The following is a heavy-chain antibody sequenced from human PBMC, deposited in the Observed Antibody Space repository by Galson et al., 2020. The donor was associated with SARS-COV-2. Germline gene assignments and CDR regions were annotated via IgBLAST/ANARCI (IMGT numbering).Heavy chain of an antibody. J-gene: IGHJ6*02. CDR1: GFTFSSYG. D-gene: IGHD1-1*01. CDR2: IWYDGSNK. V-gene: IGHV3-33*01. CDR3: ARQLVFYGMDV. Sequence: GGSLRLSCAASGFTFSSYGMHWVRQAPGKGLEWVAVIWYDGSNKYYADSVKGRFTISRDNSKNTLYLQMNSLRAEDTAVYYCARQLVFYGMDVWGQGTTVTVSS.